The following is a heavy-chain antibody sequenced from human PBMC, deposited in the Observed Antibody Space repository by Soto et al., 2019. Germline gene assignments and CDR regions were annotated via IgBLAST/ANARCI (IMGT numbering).Heavy chain of an antibody. J-gene: IGHJ4*02. CDR2: ISSSGGST. Sequence: EVQLLESGGGLVQPGGSLRLSCAASGFTFSSYTMSWVRQGPGKGLEWVSGISSSGGSTVYADSVKGRFTISRDNFKNTLYLQMNSLGAEDTAVSYCAKGWGDYWGQGTPVTVSP. CDR1: GFTFSSYT. D-gene: IGHD7-27*01. CDR3: AKGWGDY. V-gene: IGHV3-23*01.